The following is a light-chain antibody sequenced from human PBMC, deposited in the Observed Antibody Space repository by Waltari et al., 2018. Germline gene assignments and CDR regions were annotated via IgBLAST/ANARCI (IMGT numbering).Light chain of an antibody. CDR2: WAS. CDR1: QSLLYNSNNKNY. Sequence: DIVMTQSPDSLAVSLGERATINCKSSQSLLYNSNNKNYLAWYQLKPGQPPRLLIYWASTRESGVPDRFSGSGSGTDFTLTISSLQAEEVAVYYCQQYYSIPYTFGQGTKLEIK. V-gene: IGKV4-1*01. J-gene: IGKJ2*01. CDR3: QQYYSIPYT.